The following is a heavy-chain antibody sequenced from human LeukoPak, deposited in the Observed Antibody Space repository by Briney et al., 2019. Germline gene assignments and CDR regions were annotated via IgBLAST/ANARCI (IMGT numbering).Heavy chain of an antibody. J-gene: IGHJ5*02. Sequence: SETLSLTCTVSGGSISSYYWSWIRQPPGKGLEWIGYIYYSGSTNYNPPLKSRVTISVDTSKNQFSLKLSSVTAADTAVYYCALGAPYGDYDWFDPWGQGTLVTVSS. D-gene: IGHD4-17*01. CDR3: ALGAPYGDYDWFDP. CDR2: IYYSGST. V-gene: IGHV4-59*01. CDR1: GGSISSYY.